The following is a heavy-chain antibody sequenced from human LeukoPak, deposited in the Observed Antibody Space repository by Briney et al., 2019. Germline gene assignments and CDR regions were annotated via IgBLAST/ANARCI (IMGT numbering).Heavy chain of an antibody. V-gene: IGHV3-33*01. D-gene: IGHD2-2*01. Sequence: PGGSLRLSCAASGFTFSSYGMHWVRQAPGKGLEWVAVIWYDGSNKYYADSVKGRFTISRDNSKNTLYLQMNSLRAEDTAVYYCAREGGVVVPAATFRYYYYYMDVWGKGTTVTVSS. CDR2: IWYDGSNK. J-gene: IGHJ6*03. CDR3: AREGGVVVPAATFRYYYYYMDV. CDR1: GFTFSSYG.